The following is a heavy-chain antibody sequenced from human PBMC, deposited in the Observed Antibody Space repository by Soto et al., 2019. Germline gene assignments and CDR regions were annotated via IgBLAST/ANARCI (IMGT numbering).Heavy chain of an antibody. Sequence: SETLSLTCTVSGGSISSGDYYWSWIRQPPGKGLEWIGYIYYSGSTYYNPSLKSRVTISVDTSKNRFSLKLSSVTAADTAVYYCARVEGYRYGSNWFDLRGQGTLVTLSS. CDR3: ARVEGYRYGSNWFDL. J-gene: IGHJ5*02. V-gene: IGHV4-30-4*01. D-gene: IGHD5-18*01. CDR1: GGSISSGDYY. CDR2: IYYSGST.